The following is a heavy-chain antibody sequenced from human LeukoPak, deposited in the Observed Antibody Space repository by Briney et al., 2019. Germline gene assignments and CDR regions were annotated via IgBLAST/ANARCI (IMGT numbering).Heavy chain of an antibody. CDR1: GFTFSSYS. V-gene: IGHV3-21*04. J-gene: IGHJ6*03. Sequence: GGSLRLSCAASGFTFSSYSMNWVRQAPGKGLEWVSFISTSSSYIYNADSVKGRFTISRDNSKNTLYLQMNSLRAEDTAIYYCAKNGDRGAYCTGGTCYPYFYYYMDVWGKGTTVTI. CDR3: AKNGDRGAYCTGGTCYPYFYYYMDV. CDR2: ISTSSSYI. D-gene: IGHD2-15*01.